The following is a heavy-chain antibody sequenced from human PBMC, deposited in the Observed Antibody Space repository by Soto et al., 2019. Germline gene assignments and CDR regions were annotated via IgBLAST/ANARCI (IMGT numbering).Heavy chain of an antibody. Sequence: QVQLQESGPGLVKPSETLSLTCTVSGGSISSDSWSWIRQSPGKALEWIGYSYYNGVTKYNPSHKSRVTISVDTSQNQFSLRLTSVTAADTAVYYCARRSRSSSGWYFLDYWGQGTLVTVSS. CDR3: ARRSRSSSGWYFLDY. CDR1: GGSISSDS. CDR2: SYYNGVT. V-gene: IGHV4-59*01. D-gene: IGHD6-19*01. J-gene: IGHJ4*02.